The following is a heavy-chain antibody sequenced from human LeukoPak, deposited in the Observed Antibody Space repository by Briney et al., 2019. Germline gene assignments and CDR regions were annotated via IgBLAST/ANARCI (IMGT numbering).Heavy chain of an antibody. V-gene: IGHV3-21*01. CDR3: ARVGSGYYPDAFDI. CDR2: ISSSSSYI. CDR1: GFTVSSSY. J-gene: IGHJ3*02. Sequence: GGSLRLSCAASGFTVSSSYMYWVRQAPGKGLEWVSSISSSSSYIYYADSVKGRFTISRDNAKNSLYLQMNSLRAEDTAVYYCARVGSGYYPDAFDIWGQGTMVTVSS. D-gene: IGHD3-22*01.